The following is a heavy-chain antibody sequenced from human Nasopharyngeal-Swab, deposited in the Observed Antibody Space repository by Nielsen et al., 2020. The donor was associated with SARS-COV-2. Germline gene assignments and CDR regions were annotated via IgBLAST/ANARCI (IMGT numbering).Heavy chain of an antibody. Sequence: ASVKVSCKASGYTLTGYYMHWVRQAPGQGLEWMGWINPHSRGTKYAQKFQARVTMTSDTSINTAYMELRRLRSDDTAVYYCARDDYGDYGYFGHWGQGTLVTVSS. CDR3: ARDDYGDYGYFGH. D-gene: IGHD4-17*01. J-gene: IGHJ4*02. CDR1: GYTLTGYY. V-gene: IGHV1-2*02. CDR2: INPHSRGT.